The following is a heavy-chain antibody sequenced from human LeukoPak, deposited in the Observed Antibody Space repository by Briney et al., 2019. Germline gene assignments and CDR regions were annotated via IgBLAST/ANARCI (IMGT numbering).Heavy chain of an antibody. CDR1: GFTFSSTV. Sequence: PGGSLRLSCAASGFTFSSTVMTWVRQAPGKGLEWVSSISSSSSYIYYADSVKGRFTISRDNAKNSLYLQMNSQRAEDTAVYYCARDHWVLFQHPWGQGTLVTVSS. D-gene: IGHD2-21*01. J-gene: IGHJ5*02. V-gene: IGHV3-21*01. CDR2: ISSSSSYI. CDR3: ARDHWVLFQHP.